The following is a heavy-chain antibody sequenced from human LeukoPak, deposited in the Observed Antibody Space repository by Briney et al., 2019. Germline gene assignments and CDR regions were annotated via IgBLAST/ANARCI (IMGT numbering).Heavy chain of an antibody. D-gene: IGHD3-22*01. CDR1: GGSISSGGYY. CDR2: IYYSGST. V-gene: IGHV4-61*08. CDR3: ARLRDNSGYHFDY. J-gene: IGHJ4*02. Sequence: SETLSLTCTVSGGSISSGGYYWSWIRQPPGKGLEWIGYIYYSGSTNYNPSLKSRVTISLDTSKNQFSLRLSAVTAADTAVYYCARLRDNSGYHFDYWGQGALVTASS.